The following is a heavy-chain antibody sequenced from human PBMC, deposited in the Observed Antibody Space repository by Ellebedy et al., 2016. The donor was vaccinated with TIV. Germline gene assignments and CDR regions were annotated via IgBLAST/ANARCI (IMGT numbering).Heavy chain of an antibody. V-gene: IGHV1-46*01. CDR2: INPNYGST. CDR3: ARLGYDSSGTTT. D-gene: IGHD3-22*01. J-gene: IGHJ4*02. Sequence: AVSVKVSCKASGYTFTRFYMHWVRQAPGQGLEWMGIINPNYGSTTYAQKFQGRVTMTRDTSTSTVYMELSSLRSEDTAVYYCARLGYDSSGTTTWGQGTLVSVSS. CDR1: GYTFTRFY.